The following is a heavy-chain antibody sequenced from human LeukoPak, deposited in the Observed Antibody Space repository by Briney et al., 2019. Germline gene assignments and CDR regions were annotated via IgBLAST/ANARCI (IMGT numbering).Heavy chain of an antibody. Sequence: PGGSLRLSCAASGFNFNTYEMNWVRQAPSKGLEWVAAIWYDESNMFYADSVKGRFTISRDNSKNTLYLQLNSLRAEDTAVYYCARGRDYVGMDAWGQGTTVIVSS. CDR2: IWYDESNM. CDR1: GFNFNTYE. V-gene: IGHV3-33*08. D-gene: IGHD3-16*01. CDR3: ARGRDYVGMDA. J-gene: IGHJ6*02.